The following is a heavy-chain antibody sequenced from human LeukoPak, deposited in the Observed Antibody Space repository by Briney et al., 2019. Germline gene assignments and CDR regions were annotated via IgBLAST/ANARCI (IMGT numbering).Heavy chain of an antibody. CDR3: ARHSIVVAISY. V-gene: IGHV4-39*01. CDR2: IYYSGSA. J-gene: IGHJ4*02. CDR1: GGSISSSSYY. D-gene: IGHD3-22*01. Sequence: SETLSLTCTVSGGSISSSSYYWGWIRQPPGKGLEWIGSIYYSGSAYYNPSLKSRVTISVDTSKNQFSLKLSSVTAADTAVYYCARHSIVVAISYWGQGTLVTVSS.